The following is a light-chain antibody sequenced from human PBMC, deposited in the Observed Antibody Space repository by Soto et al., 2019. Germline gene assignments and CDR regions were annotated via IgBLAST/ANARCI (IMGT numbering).Light chain of an antibody. CDR3: QQYGSSPWT. J-gene: IGKJ1*01. V-gene: IGKV3-20*01. CDR1: QSVSSSY. Sequence: EIVLTQSPGTLSLSPGERATLSRRASQSVSSSYLAWYQQKPGQAPRLLIYGVSSRATGIPDRFSGSGSGTDFTLTISRLEPEDFAVYYCQQYGSSPWTFGQGTKVDIK. CDR2: GVS.